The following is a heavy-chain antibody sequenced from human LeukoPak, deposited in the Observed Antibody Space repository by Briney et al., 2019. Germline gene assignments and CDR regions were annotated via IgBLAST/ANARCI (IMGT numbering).Heavy chain of an antibody. CDR1: GGSIRSYY. D-gene: IGHD5-12*01. V-gene: IGHV4-59*08. CDR3: ARHSRDGYNYNWFDP. CDR2: IYYSGST. J-gene: IGHJ5*02. Sequence: SETLSLTCSVSGGSIRSYYWSWIRQPAGKGLEWIGYIYYSGSTNYNPSLKSRVTISVDTSKNQFSLKLSSVTAADTAVYYCARHSRDGYNYNWFDPWGQGTLVTVSS.